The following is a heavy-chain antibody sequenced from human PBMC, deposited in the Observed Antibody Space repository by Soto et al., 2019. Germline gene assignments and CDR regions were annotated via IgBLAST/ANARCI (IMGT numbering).Heavy chain of an antibody. D-gene: IGHD2-21*02. V-gene: IGHV1-24*01. CDR3: ATACGGDCYLGDYYFDY. CDR2: FDPEDGET. Sequence: GASVKVSCKVSGYTLTELSMHWVRRAPGKGLEWMGGFDPEDGETIYAQKFQGRVTMTEDTSTDTAYMELSSLRSEDTAVYYCATACGGDCYLGDYYFDYWGQGTLVTVSS. CDR1: GYTLTELS. J-gene: IGHJ4*02.